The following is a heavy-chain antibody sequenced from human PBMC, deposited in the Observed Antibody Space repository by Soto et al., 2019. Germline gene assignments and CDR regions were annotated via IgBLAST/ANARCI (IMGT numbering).Heavy chain of an antibody. CDR1: GYAFSDYH. CDR2: IKPSGGST. V-gene: IGHV1-46*01. J-gene: IGHJ4*02. CDR3: ARGSSLALEY. Sequence: RASVKVSCKASGYAFSDYHMHWVRQAPGQGLECMGKIKPSGGSTTYPEKFQGRVTLTADTSASTVYMDLSSLRPEDTAVYYCARGSSLALEYWGQGTLVTVSS.